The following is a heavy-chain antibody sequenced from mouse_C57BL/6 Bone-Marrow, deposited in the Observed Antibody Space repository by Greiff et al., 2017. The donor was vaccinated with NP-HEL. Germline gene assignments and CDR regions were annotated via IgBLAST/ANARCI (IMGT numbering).Heavy chain of an antibody. V-gene: IGHV1-7*01. CDR2: INPSSGYT. Sequence: QVQLQQSGAELAKPGASVKLSCKASGYTFTSYWMHWVRQRPGQGLEWIGYINPSSGYTKYNQKFKDKATLTADKSSSTAYMQLSSLTYDASAVYDCARYLCSTYAGYAMDDWGKGTSVT. D-gene: IGHD5-1*01. CDR3: ARYLCSTYAGYAMDD. CDR1: GYTFTSYW. J-gene: IGHJ4*01.